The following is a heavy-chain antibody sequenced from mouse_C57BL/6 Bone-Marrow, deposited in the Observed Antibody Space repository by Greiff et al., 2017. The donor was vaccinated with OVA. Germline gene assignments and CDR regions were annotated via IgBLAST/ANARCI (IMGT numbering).Heavy chain of an antibody. CDR2: ISTYYGDA. Sequence: QVQLQQSGPELVRPGVSVKISCKGSGYTFTDYAMHWVKQSHAKSLEWIGVISTYYGDASYNQKFKDKATMTVDKSSSTAYMELARLTSEGAAVYYCAREEGLRRKAWFDYWGRGTGVTVSA. V-gene: IGHV1-67*01. J-gene: IGHJ3*01. CDR3: AREEGLRRKAWFDY. CDR1: GYTFTDYA. D-gene: IGHD2-4*01.